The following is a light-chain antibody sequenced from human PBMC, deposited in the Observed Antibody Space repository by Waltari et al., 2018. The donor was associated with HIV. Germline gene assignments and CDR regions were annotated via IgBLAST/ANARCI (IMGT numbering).Light chain of an antibody. CDR1: QNIYSY. CDR2: ATS. V-gene: IGKV1-9*01. Sequence: DIQLTQSPSFLSASIGDSVTITCRASQNIYSYLVWYQQKPGRAPQVLIYATSTLQSGVPSRFSGSGSGTEFALTITNLQPDDFATYYCQQVNGYPLTFGGGTKVEIK. CDR3: QQVNGYPLT. J-gene: IGKJ4*01.